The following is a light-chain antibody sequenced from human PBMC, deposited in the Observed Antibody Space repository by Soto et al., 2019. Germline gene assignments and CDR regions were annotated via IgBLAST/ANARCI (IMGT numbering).Light chain of an antibody. CDR2: EVT. V-gene: IGLV2-14*01. J-gene: IGLJ1*01. CDR1: RSDVGAYNY. CDR3: SSFTSRFTFV. Sequence: QSALTQPASVSGSPGQSIAISCTGTRSDVGAYNYVSWYQQHPGKAPKLMISEVTNRPSGVSDRFSGSKSGNTASLTISGLHAEEEADYYCSSFTSRFTFVFATGTKVTVL.